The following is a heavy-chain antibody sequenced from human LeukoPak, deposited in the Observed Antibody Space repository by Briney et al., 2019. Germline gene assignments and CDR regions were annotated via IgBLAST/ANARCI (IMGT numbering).Heavy chain of an antibody. CDR1: GGSISSSNW. Sequence: SETLSLTCAVSGGSISSSNWWSWVRQPPGKGLEWIGEGGNSGGTKFNPSLKSRVTISADTSKNQFSLKLSSVTAADTAVYYCAKNGQSGFSFDPWGQGTLVTVSS. CDR2: GGNSGGT. V-gene: IGHV4-4*02. CDR3: AKNGQSGFSFDP. D-gene: IGHD1-26*01. J-gene: IGHJ5*02.